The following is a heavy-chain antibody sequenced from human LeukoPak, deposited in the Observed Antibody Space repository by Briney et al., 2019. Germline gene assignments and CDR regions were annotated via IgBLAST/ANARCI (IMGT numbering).Heavy chain of an antibody. CDR3: ATRGGYFDY. J-gene: IGHJ4*02. CDR1: GFPFTSYR. CDR2: IKQDGSEK. D-gene: IGHD3-16*01. Sequence: PGGSLRLSCAASGFPFTSYRMTWVRQAPGKGLEWVANIKQDGSEKYCVASVKGRFTISRDNAKNSLYLHMNSLRVEDTAVYYCATRGGYFDYWGQGTLVTVSS. V-gene: IGHV3-7*01.